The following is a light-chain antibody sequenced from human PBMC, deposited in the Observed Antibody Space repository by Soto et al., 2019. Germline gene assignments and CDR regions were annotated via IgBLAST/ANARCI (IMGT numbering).Light chain of an antibody. CDR1: SSDVGAFNY. V-gene: IGLV2-14*03. CDR3: ASYTPSSTYV. J-gene: IGLJ1*01. Sequence: QSVLTQPASVSGSPGQSIAISCTGTSSDVGAFNYVSLYQQHPGKAPKFMIFDVSSRPSGVSDRFSGSKSGNTASLTISGLQTEDEADYYCASYTPSSTYVFGTGTKVTVL. CDR2: DVS.